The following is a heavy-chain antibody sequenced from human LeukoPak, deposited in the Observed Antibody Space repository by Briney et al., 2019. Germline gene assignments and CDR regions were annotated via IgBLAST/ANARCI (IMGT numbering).Heavy chain of an antibody. Sequence: SETLSLTCTVSGSISGYYWSWIRQPPGKGLEWIGYIYTSGSTNYNPSLESRVTISVDTSKNQFSLDLSSVTAPDTAVYYCARQKCTSTSCLTKNAFDIWGQGTMVTVSS. CDR1: GSISGYY. V-gene: IGHV4-4*09. CDR2: IYTSGST. D-gene: IGHD2-2*01. CDR3: ARQKCTSTSCLTKNAFDI. J-gene: IGHJ3*02.